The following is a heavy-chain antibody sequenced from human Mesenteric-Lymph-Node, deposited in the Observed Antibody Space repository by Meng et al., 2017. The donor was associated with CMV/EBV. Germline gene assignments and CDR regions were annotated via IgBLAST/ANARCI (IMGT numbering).Heavy chain of an antibody. CDR1: GGSLNSYY. CDR2: GLYSGTT. J-gene: IGHJ6*02. V-gene: IGHV4-59*01. Sequence: SETLSLTCSVSGGSLNSYYWSWIRQPPGKGLEWIGFGLYSGTTNYNPSLQSRVTISVDTSKNQFSLKLSSVTAADTAVYYCARVGLHSSGYGYYAMDVWGQGTTVTVSS. D-gene: IGHD3-22*01. CDR3: ARVGLHSSGYGYYAMDV.